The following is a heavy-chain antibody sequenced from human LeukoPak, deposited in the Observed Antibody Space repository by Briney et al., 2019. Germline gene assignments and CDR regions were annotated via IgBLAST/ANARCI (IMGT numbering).Heavy chain of an antibody. Sequence: GGSLRLSCAASGFTFTSYVMTWVRQAPEKGLEWVSAVTSGGSTFYADSVKGRFTISRDNSKNTLYLQMNSLRAEDTAVYYGATYLRHLPFDYWGREPWSPSPQ. J-gene: IGHJ4*02. CDR2: VTSGGST. D-gene: IGHD6-6*01. CDR3: ATYLRHLPFDY. CDR1: GFTFTSYV. V-gene: IGHV3-23*01.